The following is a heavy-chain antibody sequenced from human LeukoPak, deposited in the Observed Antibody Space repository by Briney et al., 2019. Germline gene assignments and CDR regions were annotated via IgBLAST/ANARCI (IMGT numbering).Heavy chain of an antibody. CDR1: GGSISSSHYY. V-gene: IGHV4-39*01. CDR2: IYYSGST. CDR3: ARHSSNYGSGSICEY. Sequence: SETLSLTCTVSGGSISSSHYYWGWIRQPPGKGLEWIGSIYYSGSTYYNPSLKSRVTISVDTSKKQFSLKLSSVTAADTAVYYCARHSSNYGSGSICEYCGQGALVTVFS. D-gene: IGHD3-10*01. J-gene: IGHJ4*02.